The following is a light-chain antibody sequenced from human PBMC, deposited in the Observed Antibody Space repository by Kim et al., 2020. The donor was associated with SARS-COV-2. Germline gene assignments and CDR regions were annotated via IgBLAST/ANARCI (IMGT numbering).Light chain of an antibody. Sequence: QSALTQPASVSGSPGQSITISCTGTSSDVGRYNFVSWYQHHPGKAPKLIIYEVTKRPSGVSNRFSGSKSGNTASLTLSGLQAEDEADYYCCSYAGTDVIFGGGTQLTVL. J-gene: IGLJ2*01. V-gene: IGLV2-23*02. CDR3: CSYAGTDVI. CDR1: SSDVGRYNF. CDR2: EVT.